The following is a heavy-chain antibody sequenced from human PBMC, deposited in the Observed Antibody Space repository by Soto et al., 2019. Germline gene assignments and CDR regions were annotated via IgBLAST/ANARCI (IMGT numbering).Heavy chain of an antibody. CDR2: IYGSGIT. CDR3: ARTLAEDDDSNGYIYYFDY. V-gene: IGHV4-4*07. CDR1: GGSISTHY. D-gene: IGHD3-22*01. Sequence: PSETLSLTCTVSGGSISTHYWSWIRQPAGKGLEWIGRIYGSGITNYNPSLKSRVTMSVDTSKNHFSLNLNSVTAADTAVYYCARTLAEDDDSNGYIYYFDYWGQGNLVTVSS. J-gene: IGHJ4*02.